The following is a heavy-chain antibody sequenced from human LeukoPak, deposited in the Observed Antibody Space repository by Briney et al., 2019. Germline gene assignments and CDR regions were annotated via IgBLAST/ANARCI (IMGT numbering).Heavy chain of an antibody. J-gene: IGHJ4*02. CDR3: SKLFSSGWYYFDY. CDR2: ISGSGGST. D-gene: IGHD6-19*01. V-gene: IGHV3-23*01. Sequence: PGGSLRLSCAASGFTFSTYDMSWVPQAPGKGLEWVSAISGSGGSTYFAASVKGRFSISRDNSKNTLYLQMNSLRAEDTAVYYCSKLFSSGWYYFDYWGQGTLVTVSS. CDR1: GFTFSTYD.